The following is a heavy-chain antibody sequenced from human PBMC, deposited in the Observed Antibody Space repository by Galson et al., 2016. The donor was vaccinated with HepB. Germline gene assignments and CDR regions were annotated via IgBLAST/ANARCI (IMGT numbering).Heavy chain of an antibody. J-gene: IGHJ4*02. D-gene: IGHD1-26*01. CDR1: GFTVSSNY. V-gene: IGHV3-53*04. CDR3: VRSAYSGSYFDY. Sequence: SLRLSCAASGFTVSSNYMTWVRQAPGKGLEWVSSIYSGDRTYYADSVKGRFTISRHNSNNTLYLQMNSLRTEDTAVYYCVRSAYSGSYFDYWGQGTLVTVSS. CDR2: IYSGDRT.